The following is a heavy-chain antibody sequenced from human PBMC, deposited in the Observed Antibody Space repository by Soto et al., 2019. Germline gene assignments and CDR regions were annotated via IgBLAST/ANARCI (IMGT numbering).Heavy chain of an antibody. Sequence: QVQLVQSGAEVKKPGSSVKVSCKASGGTFSSYTISWVRQAPGQGLEWMGRIIPILGIANYAQKFQGRVTITADKPTSTAYMELSSLRSEDTAVYYCARDYHYYDSSGYYLPNWFDPWGQGTLVTVSS. V-gene: IGHV1-69*02. J-gene: IGHJ5*02. CDR2: IIPILGIA. D-gene: IGHD3-22*01. CDR1: GGTFSSYT. CDR3: ARDYHYYDSSGYYLPNWFDP.